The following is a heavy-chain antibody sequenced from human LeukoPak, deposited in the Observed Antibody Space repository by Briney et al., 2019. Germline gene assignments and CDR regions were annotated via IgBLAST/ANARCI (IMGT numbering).Heavy chain of an antibody. J-gene: IGHJ4*02. CDR2: IYYSGST. CDR1: GGSISSSSYS. CDR3: ARMDYGGNLDY. Sequence: PSETLSLTCTVSGGSISSSSYSWGWMRPPPGKGLEWIVSIYYSGSTYYNPSLKSRVTISVDTSKNQFSLKMSSVTAADTAVYYCARMDYGGNLDYWGQGTLVTVSS. D-gene: IGHD4-23*01. V-gene: IGHV4-39*01.